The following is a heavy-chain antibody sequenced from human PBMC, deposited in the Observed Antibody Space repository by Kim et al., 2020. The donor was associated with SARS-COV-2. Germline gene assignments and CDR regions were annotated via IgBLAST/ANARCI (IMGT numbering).Heavy chain of an antibody. CDR3: ARGGSQLLRRPYDY. CDR2: INTNTGNP. D-gene: IGHD2-15*01. V-gene: IGHV7-4-1*02. J-gene: IGHJ4*02. CDR1: GYTFTSYA. Sequence: ASVKVSCKASGYTFTSYAMNWVRQAPGQGLEWMGWINTNTGNPTYAQGFTGRFVFSLDTSVSTAYLQISSLKAEDTAVYYCARGGSQLLRRPYDYWGQGTLVTVSS.